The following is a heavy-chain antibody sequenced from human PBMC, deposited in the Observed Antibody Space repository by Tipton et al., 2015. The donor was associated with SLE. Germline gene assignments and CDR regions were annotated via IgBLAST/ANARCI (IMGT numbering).Heavy chain of an antibody. CDR2: FYYSGSN. CDR3: AREGADSSGWNYYFLSMDV. CDR1: DGSIISSSYY. V-gene: IGHV4-39*07. J-gene: IGHJ6*03. D-gene: IGHD6-25*01. Sequence: TLSLTCTVSDGSIISSSYYWGWIRQPPGKGLEWIGSFYYSGSNYYNPSLKSRVTISVDTSKNQFSLNLTSVTAADTAVYYCAREGADSSGWNYYFLSMDVWGKGTTVTVSS.